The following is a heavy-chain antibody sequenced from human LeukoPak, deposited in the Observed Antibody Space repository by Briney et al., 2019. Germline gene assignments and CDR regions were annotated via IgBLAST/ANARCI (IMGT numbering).Heavy chain of an antibody. J-gene: IGHJ4*02. CDR3: ARGPKYIASTGPHYFDY. V-gene: IGHV3-21*01. Sequence: KAGGSLRLSCAASGITFSRDSMNWVRQAPGKGLEWVSSISSSSSYIYYADSVKGRFTISRDNAKNSPYLQMNSLRAEDTAVYYCARGPKYIASTGPHYFDYWGQGTLVTVSS. CDR2: ISSSSSYI. D-gene: IGHD1-1*01. CDR1: GITFSRDS.